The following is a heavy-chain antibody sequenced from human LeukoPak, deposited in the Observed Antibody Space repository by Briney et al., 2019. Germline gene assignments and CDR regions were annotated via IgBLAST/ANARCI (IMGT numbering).Heavy chain of an antibody. CDR3: AEVGIVVAGTSPSLDY. CDR1: GFTFSSYA. J-gene: IGHJ4*02. D-gene: IGHD6-19*01. Sequence: GGSLRLSCAASGFTFSSYAMSWVRQAPGKGLEWVSAISGSGGSTYYADSVKGRFTISRDNSKNTLYLQMNSLRAEDTAVYYCAEVGIVVAGTSPSLDYWGQGALVTVSS. V-gene: IGHV3-23*01. CDR2: ISGSGGST.